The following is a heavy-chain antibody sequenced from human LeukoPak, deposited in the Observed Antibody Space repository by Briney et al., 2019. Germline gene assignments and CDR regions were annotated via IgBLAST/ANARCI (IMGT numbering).Heavy chain of an antibody. Sequence: GASVKVSCKTSGYPFIEYHIHWLRQAPGQGLEWVGWMIPRSGDTNYAPKFQGRVTLTRDTSISTAYMELNRLTPDDTAVYYCARLPATAATPDSWGQGTLVTVSS. V-gene: IGHV1-2*02. CDR1: GYPFIEYH. J-gene: IGHJ4*02. CDR3: ARLPATAATPDS. D-gene: IGHD2-2*01. CDR2: MIPRSGDT.